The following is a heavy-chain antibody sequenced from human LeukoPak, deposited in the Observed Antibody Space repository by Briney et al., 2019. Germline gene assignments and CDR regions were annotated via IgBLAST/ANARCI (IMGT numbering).Heavy chain of an antibody. J-gene: IGHJ4*02. V-gene: IGHV3-11*01. D-gene: IGHD5-18*01. CDR2: ISSSGSTI. CDR3: ARKGDTAMVTFDY. Sequence: GGSLRLSCAASGFTFSDHYMSWIRQAPGKGLEWVSYISSSGSTIYYADSVKGRFTISRDNAKNSLYLQMNSLRAEDTAVYYCARKGDTAMVTFDYWGQGTLVTVSS. CDR1: GFTFSDHY.